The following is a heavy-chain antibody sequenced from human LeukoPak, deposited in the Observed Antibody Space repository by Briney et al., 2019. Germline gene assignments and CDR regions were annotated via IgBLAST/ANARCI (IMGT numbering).Heavy chain of an antibody. D-gene: IGHD3-10*01. CDR3: AIYRSKWFDREYAFDI. CDR2: IYYTGNT. V-gene: IGHV4-59*04. J-gene: IGHJ3*02. Sequence: SETLSLTCSVSGDSITGYYWGWIRQPPGKGLEWIGNIYYTGNTYYNSSLKSRVTISLDTSKNQFSLKVISMTAADTAVYYCAIYRSKWFDREYAFDIWGQGTMVTVSS. CDR1: GDSITGYY.